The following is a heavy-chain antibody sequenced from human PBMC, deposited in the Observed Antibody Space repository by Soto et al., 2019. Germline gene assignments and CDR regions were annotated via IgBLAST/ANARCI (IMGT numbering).Heavy chain of an antibody. CDR1: GYTFTSYA. Sequence: QVQLVQSGAEMRKPGASVMVSCKASGYTFTSYAMNWVRQAPGQMLEWMGWINGGNGDTKYSQRFQDRVTITRDTSRNTVSMELSSLSSEDTAIYCCARGPLSLDSAYFRWGRGTPVTVSS. CDR2: INGGNGDT. V-gene: IGHV1-3*01. D-gene: IGHD3-22*01. J-gene: IGHJ4*02. CDR3: ARGPLSLDSAYFR.